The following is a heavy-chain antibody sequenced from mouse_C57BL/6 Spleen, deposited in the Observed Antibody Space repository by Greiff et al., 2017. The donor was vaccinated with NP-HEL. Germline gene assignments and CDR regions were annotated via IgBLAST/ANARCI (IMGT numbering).Heavy chain of an antibody. Sequence: QVQLQQSGAELVKPGASVKISCKASGYAFSSYWMNWVKQRPGKGLEWIGPIYPGDGDTNYNGQFKGKATLTADKSSSTAYMQLSSLTSEDSAVDFWARDHYGSSPNWYFDVGGTGTTVTVSS. CDR2: IYPGDGDT. D-gene: IGHD1-1*01. CDR1: GYAFSSYW. CDR3: ARDHYGSSPNWYFDV. J-gene: IGHJ1*03. V-gene: IGHV1-80*01.